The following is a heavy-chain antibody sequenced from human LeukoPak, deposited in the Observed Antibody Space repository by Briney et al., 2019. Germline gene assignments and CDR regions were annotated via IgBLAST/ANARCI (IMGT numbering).Heavy chain of an antibody. D-gene: IGHD3-10*01. V-gene: IGHV3-30*03. CDR3: ARETTYYTSGSYYSHFDY. J-gene: IGHJ4*02. Sequence: PGGSLRLSCAASGFIFSSYGMHWVRQAPGKGLEWVAVVSYDGSNKYYADSVKGRFTISRDNSKNTLYLQMNSLRAEDTAVYYCARETTYYTSGSYYSHFDYWGQGTLVTVSS. CDR1: GFIFSSYG. CDR2: VSYDGSNK.